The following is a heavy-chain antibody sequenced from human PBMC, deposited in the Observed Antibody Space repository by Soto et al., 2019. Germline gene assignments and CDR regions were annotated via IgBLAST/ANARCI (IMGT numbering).Heavy chain of an antibody. CDR3: ARVISSRDEYFDY. D-gene: IGHD2-2*01. CDR2: IFYSGTT. V-gene: IGHV4-61*01. Sequence: SETLSLTCTVSGGSVSSGSYCWSWIRQPPGKGLEWIGYIFYSGTTNYNPSLKSRVTMSVDKPKNQFSLNLTSVTAADTAVYYCARVISSRDEYFDYWGQGTVVTVSS. J-gene: IGHJ4*02. CDR1: GGSVSSGSYC.